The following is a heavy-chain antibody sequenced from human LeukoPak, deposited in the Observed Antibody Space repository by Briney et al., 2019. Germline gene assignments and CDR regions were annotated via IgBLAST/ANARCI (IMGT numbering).Heavy chain of an antibody. J-gene: IGHJ6*02. D-gene: IGHD6-19*01. Sequence: ASVKVSCKASGYTFTSYGISWVRQAPGQGLEWMGWISAYNGNTNYAQKLQGRVTMTTDTSTSTAYMELRSLRSDDTAVYYCARDDPTWSGGGWYVHSLGYYYGMDVWGQGTTVTVSS. CDR1: GYTFTSYG. CDR2: ISAYNGNT. CDR3: ARDDPTWSGGGWYVHSLGYYYGMDV. V-gene: IGHV1-18*01.